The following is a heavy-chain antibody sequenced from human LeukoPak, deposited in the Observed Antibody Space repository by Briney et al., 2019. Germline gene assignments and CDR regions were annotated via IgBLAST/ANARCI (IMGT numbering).Heavy chain of an antibody. D-gene: IGHD5-18*01. Sequence: PGGSLTLSCAASGFTFSSYGMHWVRQAPGTGLEWVAFIRYDGNNKYYADSVKGQFTIPRDNYNNTLYLQMNSLRAEDTAVYYCAKVPGYSYGSVYYWGQGTLVTVSS. CDR3: AKVPGYSYGSVYY. J-gene: IGHJ4*02. CDR2: IRYDGNNK. V-gene: IGHV3-30*02. CDR1: GFTFSSYG.